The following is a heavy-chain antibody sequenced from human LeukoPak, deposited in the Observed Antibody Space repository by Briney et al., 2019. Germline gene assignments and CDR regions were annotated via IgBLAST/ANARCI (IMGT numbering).Heavy chain of an antibody. CDR2: IRYDGSNK. V-gene: IGHV3-30*02. D-gene: IGHD2-15*01. Sequence: GGSLRLSCAASGFTFSSYGMHWVRQAPGKGLEWVAFIRYDGSNKYYADSVKGRFTISRDNSKNTLYLQMNSLRAEDTAVYYRAKSHIVYCSGGSCYEVDYWGQGTLVTVSS. J-gene: IGHJ4*02. CDR3: AKSHIVYCSGGSCYEVDY. CDR1: GFTFSSYG.